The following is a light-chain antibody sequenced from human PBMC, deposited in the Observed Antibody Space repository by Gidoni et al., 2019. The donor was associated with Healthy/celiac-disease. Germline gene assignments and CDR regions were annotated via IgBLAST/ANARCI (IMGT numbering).Light chain of an antibody. CDR3: SSYTSSSTMV. J-gene: IGLJ2*01. CDR1: SSDVCCYNY. CDR2: DDS. Sequence: QSALTQPASVSGSPGQSITISCTGTSSDVCCYNYVSWYQQHPGKAPNLMIYDDSNRPSGVSIRFSGSKSGNTASLTISGLQAEDEADYYCSSYTSSSTMVFGGGTKLTVL. V-gene: IGLV2-14*01.